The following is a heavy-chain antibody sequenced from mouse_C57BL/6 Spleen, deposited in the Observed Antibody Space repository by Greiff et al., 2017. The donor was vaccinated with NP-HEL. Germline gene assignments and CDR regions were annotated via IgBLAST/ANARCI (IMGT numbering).Heavy chain of an antibody. J-gene: IGHJ4*01. CDR1: GYTFTDYN. Sequence: EVQLQQSGPELVKPGASVKIPCKASGYTFTDYNMDWVKQSHGKSLEWIGDINPNNGGTIYNQKFKGKATLTVDKSSSTAYMELRSLTSEDTAVYYCARRPLFYGSRDKAMDYWGQGTSVTVSS. CDR2: INPNNGGT. CDR3: ARRPLFYGSRDKAMDY. D-gene: IGHD1-1*01. V-gene: IGHV1-18*01.